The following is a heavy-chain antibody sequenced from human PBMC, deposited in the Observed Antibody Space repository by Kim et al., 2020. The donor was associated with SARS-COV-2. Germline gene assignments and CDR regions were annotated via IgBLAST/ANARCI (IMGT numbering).Heavy chain of an antibody. J-gene: IGHJ3*02. Sequence: SETLSLTCTVSGGSISSGDYYWSWIRQPPGKGLEWIGYIYYSGSTYYNPSLKSRVTISVDTSKNQFSLKLSSVTAADTAVYYCARDQPLTKLLWFGEHKKSHDAFDIWGQGTMVTVSS. V-gene: IGHV4-30-4*01. CDR1: GGSISSGDYY. CDR2: IYYSGST. CDR3: ARDQPLTKLLWFGEHKKSHDAFDI. D-gene: IGHD3-10*01.